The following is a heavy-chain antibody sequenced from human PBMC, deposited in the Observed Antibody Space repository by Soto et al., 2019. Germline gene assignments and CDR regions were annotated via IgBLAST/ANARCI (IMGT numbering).Heavy chain of an antibody. Sequence: GGSLRLSCAASGFSFTTYVMHWVRQAPGRGLEWVAVISHDGSYKYYGDAVKGRFTISRDTSKNAVYLEMNSLRPEDTAVYYCAKGLLAIVGTTLPRDAFNIWGQGTMVTVSS. D-gene: IGHD1-26*01. V-gene: IGHV3-30*18. J-gene: IGHJ3*02. CDR2: ISHDGSYK. CDR3: AKGLLAIVGTTLPRDAFNI. CDR1: GFSFTTYV.